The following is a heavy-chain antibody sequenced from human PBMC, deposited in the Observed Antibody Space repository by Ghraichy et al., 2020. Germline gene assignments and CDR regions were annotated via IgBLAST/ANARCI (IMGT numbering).Heavy chain of an antibody. J-gene: IGHJ4*02. V-gene: IGHV3-7*01. CDR2: IKQDGSEK. D-gene: IGHD3-3*01. CDR3: ARGKTPLFWSGYSHYFDY. CDR1: GFTFSSYW. Sequence: GGSLRLSCAASGFTFSSYWMSWVRQAPGKGLEWVANIKQDGSEKYYVDSVKGRFTISRDNAKNSLYLQMNSLRAEDTAVYYCARGKTPLFWSGYSHYFDYWGQGTLVTVSS.